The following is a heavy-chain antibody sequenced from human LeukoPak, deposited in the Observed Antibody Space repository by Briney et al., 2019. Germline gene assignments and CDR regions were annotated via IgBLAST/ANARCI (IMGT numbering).Heavy chain of an antibody. CDR2: IYYSGST. D-gene: IGHD6-19*01. V-gene: IGHV4-30-4*01. CDR1: GGSISSGDYY. CDR3: ARGLRQWLETSYYYYGMDV. J-gene: IGHJ6*02. Sequence: SQTLSLTCTVSGGSISSGDYYWSWIRQPPGKGLEWIGYIYYSGSTYYNPSLKSRVTISVDTSKNQFSLKLSSVTAADTAVYYCARGLRQWLETSYYYYGMDVWGQGTTVTVSS.